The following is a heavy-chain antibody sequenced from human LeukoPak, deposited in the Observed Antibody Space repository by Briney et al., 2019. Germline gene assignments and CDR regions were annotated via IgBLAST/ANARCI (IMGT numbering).Heavy chain of an antibody. CDR3: ARGGYSSGWYRQYNWFDP. J-gene: IGHJ5*02. CDR2: ISYDGSNK. Sequence: GGSLRLSCAASGFTFSSYAMHWVRQAPGKGLEWVAVISYDGSNKYYADSVKGRFTISRDNSKNTLYLQMNSLRAEDTAVYYCARGGYSSGWYRQYNWFDPWGQGTLVTVSS. V-gene: IGHV3-30-3*01. CDR1: GFTFSSYA. D-gene: IGHD6-19*01.